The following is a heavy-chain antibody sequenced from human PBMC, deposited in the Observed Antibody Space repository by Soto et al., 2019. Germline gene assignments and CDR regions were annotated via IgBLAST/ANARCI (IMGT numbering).Heavy chain of an antibody. CDR1: GYTFSGYS. CDR3: ARDVFCGGAPACPDMDV. D-gene: IGHD2-21*01. V-gene: IGHV1-18*04. Sequence: ASVKVSCKASGYTFSGYSITWVRQAPGQGLEWMGRISGYNGNTNYARTLRGRLTLTTDTSTSTAYMELRSLTSDDTAVYYCARDVFCGGAPACPDMDVWGQGTTVTLSS. CDR2: ISGYNGNT. J-gene: IGHJ6*02.